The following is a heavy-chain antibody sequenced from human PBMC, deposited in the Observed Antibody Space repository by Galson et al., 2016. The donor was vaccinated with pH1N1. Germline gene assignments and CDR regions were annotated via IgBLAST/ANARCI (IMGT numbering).Heavy chain of an antibody. J-gene: IGHJ3*02. Sequence: SVKVSCKALGYTFTSYAVYWVRQAPGQSLEWMGWINGGNGNTKYSQTFQDRVTITREKSASTAYMQLSGLKFEDAAVYFCARDRYSPSNKAKDGFDIWGQGTKVSVSS. CDR3: ARDRYSPSNKAKDGFDI. D-gene: IGHD4-11*01. V-gene: IGHV1-3*01. CDR2: INGGNGNT. CDR1: GYTFTSYA.